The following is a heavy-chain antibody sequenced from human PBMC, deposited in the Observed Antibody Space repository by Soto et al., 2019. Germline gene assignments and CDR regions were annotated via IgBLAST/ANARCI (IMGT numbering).Heavy chain of an antibody. CDR1: GFTFSSYG. D-gene: IGHD1-1*01. CDR2: IWYDGSNK. CDR3: ARPLGNWKDNWFDP. J-gene: IGHJ5*02. V-gene: IGHV3-33*01. Sequence: GGSLRLSCAASGFTFSSYGMHWVRQAPGKGLEWVAVIWYDGSNKYYADSVKGRFTISRDNSKNTLYLQMNSLRAEDTAVYYCARPLGNWKDNWFDPWGQGTLVTVSS.